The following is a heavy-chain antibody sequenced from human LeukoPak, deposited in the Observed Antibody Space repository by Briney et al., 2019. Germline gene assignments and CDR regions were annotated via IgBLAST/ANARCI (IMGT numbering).Heavy chain of an antibody. J-gene: IGHJ2*01. CDR3: AGAARSSGKCYFGYFDL. CDR1: GGSISSYY. D-gene: IGHD2-15*01. V-gene: IGHV4-59*12. Sequence: PSETLSLTCSVSGGSISSYYWTWVRQPPGKGLEWIGNIYHSGSTNYNPSLKSRVTISVDTSKKEFSLKLSSVTAADTAVYFCAGAARSSGKCYFGYFDLWGRGTLVTVSS. CDR2: IYHSGST.